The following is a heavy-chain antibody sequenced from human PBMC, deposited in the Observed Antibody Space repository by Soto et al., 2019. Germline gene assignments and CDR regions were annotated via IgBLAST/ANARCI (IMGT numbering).Heavy chain of an antibody. D-gene: IGHD2-2*01. CDR1: GGSISSYY. CDR3: ARSGDIVVVPAAAEDYYGMDV. Sequence: SETLSLTCTVSGGSISSYYWSRIRQPAGKGLEWIGRIYTSGSTNYNPSLKSRVTMSVDTSKNQFSLKLSSVTAADTAVYYCARSGDIVVVPAAAEDYYGMDVWGQGTTVTVSS. J-gene: IGHJ6*02. CDR2: IYTSGST. V-gene: IGHV4-4*07.